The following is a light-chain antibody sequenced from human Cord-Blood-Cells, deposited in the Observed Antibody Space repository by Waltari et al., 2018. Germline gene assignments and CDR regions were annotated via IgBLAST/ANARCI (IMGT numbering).Light chain of an antibody. Sequence: QSVLTQPPSASGTPGQRVTIPCSGSSSNFGSNYVYWYQQLPGTAPKLLIYRNNQRPSGVPDRFSGSKSGTSASLAISGLRSEDEADYYCAAWDDSLSGYVFGTGTKVTVL. CDR3: AAWDDSLSGYV. CDR1: SSNFGSNY. J-gene: IGLJ1*01. V-gene: IGLV1-47*01. CDR2: RNN.